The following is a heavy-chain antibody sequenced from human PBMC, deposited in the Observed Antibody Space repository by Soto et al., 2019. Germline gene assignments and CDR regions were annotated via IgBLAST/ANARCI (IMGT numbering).Heavy chain of an antibody. CDR2: IKSKTDGGTT. CDR1: GLTFSNAW. D-gene: IGHD2-15*01. J-gene: IGHJ3*02. Sequence: GSLRLSCAASGLTFSNAWMSWVRQAPGKGLECVGRIKSKTDGGTTDYAAPVKGRFTISRDDSKNTLYLQMNSLKTEATAVYYCTTGIVFALNIWGQGTMVTVS. V-gene: IGHV3-15*01. CDR3: TTGIVFALNI.